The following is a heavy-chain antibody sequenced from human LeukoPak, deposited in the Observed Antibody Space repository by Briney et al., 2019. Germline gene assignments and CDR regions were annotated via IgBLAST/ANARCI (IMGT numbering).Heavy chain of an antibody. CDR3: ARDHDGSGSYYAY. CDR2: ISASGADT. D-gene: IGHD3-10*01. Sequence: GGSLRLSCTTSGFIFAKYAMAWVRQSPGKGLEWVSTISASGADTYYADSVKGRFTISRDNAKNSLYLQMNSLRAEDTAVYYCARDHDGSGSYYAYWGQGTLVTVSS. J-gene: IGHJ4*02. V-gene: IGHV3-21*01. CDR1: GFIFAKYA.